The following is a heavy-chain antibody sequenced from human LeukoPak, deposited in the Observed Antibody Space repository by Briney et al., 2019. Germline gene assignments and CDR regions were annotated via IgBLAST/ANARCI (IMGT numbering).Heavy chain of an antibody. CDR2: LNPNNGGT. V-gene: IGHV1-2*02. CDR3: ARGSFLGFDY. CDR1: GYTFTGQY. J-gene: IGHJ4*02. Sequence: ASVKVSCKASGYTFTGQYMHWVRQAPGQGLEWMGWLNPNNGGTKYSQNFQDRVTMTRDTSISTAYMELSGLRSDDTAVYYCARGSFLGFDYWGRGTQVTDSS.